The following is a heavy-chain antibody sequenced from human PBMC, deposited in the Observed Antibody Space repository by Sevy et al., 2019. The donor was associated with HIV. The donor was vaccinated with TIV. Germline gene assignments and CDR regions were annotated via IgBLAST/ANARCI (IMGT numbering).Heavy chain of an antibody. Sequence: SETLSLTCTVSGGSISSYYWSWIRQPPGKGLEWIGYIYYSGSTNYNPSLKSRVTISVDTSENQFSLKLSSVTAADTAVYYCATYDSGGSIDYWGQGTLVTVSS. J-gene: IGHJ4*02. D-gene: IGHD3-22*01. CDR1: GGSISSYY. CDR3: ATYDSGGSIDY. V-gene: IGHV4-59*12. CDR2: IYYSGST.